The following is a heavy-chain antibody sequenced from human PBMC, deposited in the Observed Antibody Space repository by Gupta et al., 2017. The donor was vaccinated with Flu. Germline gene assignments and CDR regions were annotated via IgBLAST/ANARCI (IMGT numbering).Heavy chain of an antibody. D-gene: IGHD6-19*01. CDR1: GGTFSSYT. V-gene: IGHV1-69*02. CDR3: ARGPFRRIAVAGPFDY. J-gene: IGHJ4*02. Sequence: QVQLVQSGAEVKKPGPSVKVSCKASGGTFSSYTISWVRQAPGQGLEWMGRIIPILGIANYAQKFQGRVTITADKSTSTAYMELSSLRSEDTAVYYCARGPFRRIAVAGPFDYWGQGTLVTVSS. CDR2: IIPILGIA.